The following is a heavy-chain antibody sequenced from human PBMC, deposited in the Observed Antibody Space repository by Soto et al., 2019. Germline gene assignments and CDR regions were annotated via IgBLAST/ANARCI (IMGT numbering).Heavy chain of an antibody. CDR2: INPGNGHI. V-gene: IGHV1-3*01. D-gene: IGHD5-12*01. Sequence: ASVKVSCKASGYTFTSYAMNWVRQAPGQRLEGMGWINPGNGHIKYSQRFQGRVNFTRDRSASTAYMELSSLTSEETAVYYCARSDGYNFDSYSAPWGPGTLVTAPQ. CDR3: ARSDGYNFDSYSAP. J-gene: IGHJ5*02. CDR1: GYTFTSYA.